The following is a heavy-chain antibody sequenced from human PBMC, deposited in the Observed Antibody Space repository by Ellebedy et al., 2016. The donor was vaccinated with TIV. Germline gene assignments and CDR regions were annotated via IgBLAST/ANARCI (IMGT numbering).Heavy chain of an antibody. J-gene: IGHJ1*01. Sequence: SETLSLXXAVYGGSFSGYYWSWIRQPPGKGLEWIGEINHSGSTNYNPSLKSRVTISVDTSKNQFSLKLSSVTAADTAVYYCASEVIGELDFGGEYFQHWGQGTLVTVSS. CDR1: GGSFSGYY. V-gene: IGHV4-34*01. CDR2: INHSGST. CDR3: ASEVIGELDFGGEYFQH. D-gene: IGHD3-10*01.